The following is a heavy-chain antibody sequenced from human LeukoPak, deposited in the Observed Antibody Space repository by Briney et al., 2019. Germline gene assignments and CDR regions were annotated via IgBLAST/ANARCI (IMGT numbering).Heavy chain of an antibody. CDR3: AAGGTGTTVGYAYYYYYMDV. Sequence: ASVKVSCKASGGTFSSYAISWVRRAPGQGLEWMGGIIPIFGTANYAQKFQGRVTITADESTSTAYMELSSLRSEDTAVYYCAAGGTGTTVGYAYYYYYMDVWGKGTTVTVSS. CDR1: GGTFSSYA. D-gene: IGHD1-1*01. V-gene: IGHV1-69*01. CDR2: IIPIFGTA. J-gene: IGHJ6*03.